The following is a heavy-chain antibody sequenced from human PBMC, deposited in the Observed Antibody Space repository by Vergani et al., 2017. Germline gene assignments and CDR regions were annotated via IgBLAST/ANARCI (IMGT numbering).Heavy chain of an antibody. CDR1: FDSIRNLY. CDR2: IHYSDNT. J-gene: IGHJ5*02. Sequence: QVQLQESGPGLVKSSETLSLTCSVSFDSIRNLYCNWIPQPPGKGLEWIGSIHYSDNTNYNPSLKTRVTISVDTSKNQFSLTLTSVTAADTAVYYCGSDTHSGQRADRWGQGILVTVTS. D-gene: IGHD6-19*01. CDR3: GSDTHSGQRADR. V-gene: IGHV4-59*11.